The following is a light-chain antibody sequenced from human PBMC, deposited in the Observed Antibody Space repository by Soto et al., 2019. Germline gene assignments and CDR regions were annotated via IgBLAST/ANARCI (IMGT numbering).Light chain of an antibody. J-gene: IGKJ5*01. V-gene: IGKV1-12*01. CDR2: AAS. CDR3: QHADSFPLIT. Sequence: DIQMTQSPSTLSASVGDRVTITCRASQSVSRRLAWYQKKPGKAPKLMXYAASSLQSGVPSRFSGSGSGTDFTLTISSLQPEDFANYYCQHADSFPLITFGQGTRLEIK. CDR1: QSVSRR.